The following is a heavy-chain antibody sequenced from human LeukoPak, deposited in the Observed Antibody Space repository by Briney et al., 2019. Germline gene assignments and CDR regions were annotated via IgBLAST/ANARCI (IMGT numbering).Heavy chain of an antibody. CDR2: ISSRSTYT. J-gene: IGHJ4*02. V-gene: IGHV3-21*04. CDR1: GFTFSNYS. CDR3: AHGAMYQLDY. D-gene: IGHD2-2*01. Sequence: TGGSLRLSCAASGFTFSNYSMNWVRQAPGKGLEWVSSISSRSTYTYYADSVKGRFTISGDNSKNTLFLQMNSLRAEDTAVYYCAHGAMYQLDYWGQGTLVTVSS.